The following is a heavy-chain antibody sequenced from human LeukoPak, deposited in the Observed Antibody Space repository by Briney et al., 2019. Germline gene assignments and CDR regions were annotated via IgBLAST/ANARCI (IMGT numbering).Heavy chain of an antibody. CDR3: ARGGTSGSLIY. J-gene: IGHJ4*02. CDR1: GFTFSDYW. D-gene: IGHD1-26*01. Sequence: GGSLRLSCAASGFTFSDYWMHWVRQDPLKGLVWVSRINSDGGSTGYADSVKGRFTISRDNAKNTLYLQMNSLRAEDTALYYCARGGTSGSLIYWGQGTLVTVSS. CDR2: INSDGGST. V-gene: IGHV3-74*01.